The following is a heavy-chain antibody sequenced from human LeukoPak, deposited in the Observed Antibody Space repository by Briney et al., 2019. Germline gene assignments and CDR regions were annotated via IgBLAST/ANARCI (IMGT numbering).Heavy chain of an antibody. Sequence: GGSLRLSCATSGFTFTTYWMNWVRQAPGKGLEWVANIKQDGSEKYYVDSVKGRFTISRDNARNSLYLQMNSLRADDTAVYYCASYCSGGSCYWGDFQHWGQGTLVTVSS. D-gene: IGHD2-15*01. V-gene: IGHV3-7*01. CDR2: IKQDGSEK. J-gene: IGHJ1*01. CDR1: GFTFTTYW. CDR3: ASYCSGGSCYWGDFQH.